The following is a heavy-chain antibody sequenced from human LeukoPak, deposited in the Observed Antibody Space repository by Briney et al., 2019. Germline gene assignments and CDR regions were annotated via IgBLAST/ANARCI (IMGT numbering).Heavy chain of an antibody. J-gene: IGHJ4*02. CDR2: GRHTVHSYTT. CDR3: VRVIQASGWWYFDY. V-gene: IGHV3-72*01. Sequence: PGGSLRLSCAASGFTFTDHSMDWVRQAPGKGLEWVGRGRHTVHSYTTEYAASVKGRFTISADDSKISMFLQMDSLTSEDTAGYYCVRVIQASGWWYFDYWGQGTLVTVSS. CDR1: GFTFTDHS. D-gene: IGHD6-19*01.